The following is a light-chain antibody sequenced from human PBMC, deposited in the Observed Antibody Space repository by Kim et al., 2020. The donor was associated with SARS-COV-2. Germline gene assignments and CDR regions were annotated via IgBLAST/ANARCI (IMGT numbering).Light chain of an antibody. CDR2: HGS. CDR3: QQYNAFPYS. J-gene: IGKJ2*01. Sequence: SASSGGRVTITCRANPGAGGVLSWYQKKPGLSPKLLVYHGSILETGVPSRFSGGGSGKNLTLTISGVQPEDFATYFCQQYNAFPYSFGQGTKLEI. V-gene: IGKV1-13*02. CDR1: PGAGGV.